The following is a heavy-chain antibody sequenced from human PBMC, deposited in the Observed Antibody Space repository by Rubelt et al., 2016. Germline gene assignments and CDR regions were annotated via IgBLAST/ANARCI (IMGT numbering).Heavy chain of an antibody. V-gene: IGHV4-34*01. CDR1: GGSFSGYY. CDR3: AGEISGSYSLDS. J-gene: IGHJ4*02. Sequence: QVQLQQWGAGLLKPSETLSLTCAVYGGSFSGYYWSWIRQPPGKGLEWIGEINHGGSTNYNPSLKSRVTMSLDSSKNQFSLKLRSGTAADTAVDFCAGEISGSYSLDSWGQGTLVTVSS. D-gene: IGHD1-26*01. CDR2: INHGGST.